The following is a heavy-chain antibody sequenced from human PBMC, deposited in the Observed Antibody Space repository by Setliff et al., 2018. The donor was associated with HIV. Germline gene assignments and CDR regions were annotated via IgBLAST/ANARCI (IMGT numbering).Heavy chain of an antibody. J-gene: IGHJ5*02. CDR3: TTEDPWLRFGH. Sequence: PGGSLRLSCAASGFIFSNARMNWVRQVPGKGLEWVGHIKKKGDGGTTDYAAPVKGRFTISRDDSKTTLYLQMNSLKTEDTAVYYCTTEDPWLRFGHWGQGTLVTVSS. V-gene: IGHV3-15*01. CDR1: GFIFSNAR. CDR2: IKKKGDGGTT. D-gene: IGHD5-12*01.